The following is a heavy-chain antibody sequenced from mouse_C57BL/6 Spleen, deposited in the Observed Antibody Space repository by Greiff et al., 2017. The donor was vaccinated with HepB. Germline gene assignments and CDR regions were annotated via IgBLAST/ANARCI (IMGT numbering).Heavy chain of an antibody. J-gene: IGHJ1*03. Sequence: QVQLKESGAELVKPGASVKISCKASGYSFSSYWMNWVKQRPGKGLEWIGQIYPGDGDTNYNGKFKGKATLTADKSSSTAYMQLSSLTSEDSAVYFCARWLDYYGAYWYFDVWGTGTTVTVSS. CDR3: ARWLDYYGAYWYFDV. V-gene: IGHV1-80*01. CDR1: GYSFSSYW. D-gene: IGHD1-1*01. CDR2: IYPGDGDT.